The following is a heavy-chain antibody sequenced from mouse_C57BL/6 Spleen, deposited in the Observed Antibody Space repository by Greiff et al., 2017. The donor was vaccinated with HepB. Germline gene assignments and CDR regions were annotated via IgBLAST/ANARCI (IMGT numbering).Heavy chain of an antibody. CDR1: GYTFTSYW. V-gene: IGHV1-61*01. CDR3: ARRGNYYGSRGAMDY. D-gene: IGHD1-1*01. Sequence: VQLQQSGAELVRPGSSVKLSCKASGYTFTSYWMDWVKQRPGQGLDWIGNIYPSDSETHYNQKFKDKATLTVDKSSSTAYMQLSSLTSEDSAVYYCARRGNYYGSRGAMDYWGQGTSVTISS. J-gene: IGHJ4*01. CDR2: IYPSDSET.